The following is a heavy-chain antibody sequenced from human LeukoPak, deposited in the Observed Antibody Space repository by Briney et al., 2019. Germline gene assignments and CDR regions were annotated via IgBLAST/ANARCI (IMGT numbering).Heavy chain of an antibody. CDR1: GFTFSSYS. J-gene: IGHJ5*02. CDR3: ARDREASDDFNWFDP. CDR2: LSKSSTYV. D-gene: IGHD3/OR15-3a*01. V-gene: IGHV3-21*01. Sequence: GGSLRLSCAASGFTFSSYSMSWVRQAPGKGLEWVSSLSKSSTYVYYAASVEGRFTISRDNAKNSLFLEMNNLRAEDTAVYYCARDREASDDFNWFDPWGQGTLVTVSS.